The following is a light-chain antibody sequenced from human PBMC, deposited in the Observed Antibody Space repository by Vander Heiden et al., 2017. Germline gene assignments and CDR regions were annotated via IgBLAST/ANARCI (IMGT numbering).Light chain of an antibody. CDR1: QSVSSSY. CDR3: QQYGSSPLALT. Sequence: EIVLTQSPGTLSLSPGERTTLSCRASQSVSSSYLAWYQQKPGQAPRLLIDGASSRATGIPDRFSGSVSGTDFTLTISRLEPEDFAVYYCQQYGSSPLALTFGGGTKVEIK. CDR2: GAS. J-gene: IGKJ4*01. V-gene: IGKV3-20*01.